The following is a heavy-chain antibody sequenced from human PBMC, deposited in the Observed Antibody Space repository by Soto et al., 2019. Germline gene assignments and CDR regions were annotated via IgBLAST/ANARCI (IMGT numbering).Heavy chain of an antibody. CDR3: ARDTSGWSLNGLDV. CDR1: GSAITRYY. V-gene: IGHV1-46*01. J-gene: IGHJ6*02. CDR2: INPGGGSA. Sequence: QVDLVQSGAEVKKPGASVTISCKASGSAITRYYIHGVRQAPGRGLEWMVIINPGGGSASYAQKFQDRVTIAKDTSTGTVYMDLRSLRTEDTAVYYCARDTSGWSLNGLDVWGQGTTVNVSS. D-gene: IGHD6-19*01.